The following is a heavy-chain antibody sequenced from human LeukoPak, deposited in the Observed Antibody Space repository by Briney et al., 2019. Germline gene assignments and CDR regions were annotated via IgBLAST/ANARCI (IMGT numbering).Heavy chain of an antibody. CDR1: GGSISSYY. Sequence: SETLPLTCTVSGGSISSYYWSWIRQPPGKGLEWIGYIYYSGSTNYNPSLKSRVTISVDTSKNQFSLKLSSVTAADTAVYYCARFGGYNTDYWGQGTLVTVSS. V-gene: IGHV4-59*01. CDR3: ARFGGYNTDY. J-gene: IGHJ4*02. D-gene: IGHD3-3*01. CDR2: IYYSGST.